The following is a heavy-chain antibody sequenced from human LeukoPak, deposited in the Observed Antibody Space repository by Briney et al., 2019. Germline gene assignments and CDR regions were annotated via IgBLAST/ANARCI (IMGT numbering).Heavy chain of an antibody. J-gene: IGHJ4*02. D-gene: IGHD5-24*01. CDR3: ARDTGGGYNLFDY. CDR1: GYTFTGYY. V-gene: IGHV1-46*01. CDR2: INPSGGST. Sequence: ASVKVSCKASGYTFTGYYMHWVRQAPGQGLEWMGIINPSGGSTSYAQKFQGRVTITADESTSTAYMELSSLRSEDTAVYYCARDTGGGYNLFDYWGQGTLVTVSS.